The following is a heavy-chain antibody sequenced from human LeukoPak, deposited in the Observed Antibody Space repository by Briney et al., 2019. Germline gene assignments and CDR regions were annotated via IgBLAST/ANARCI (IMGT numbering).Heavy chain of an antibody. V-gene: IGHV3-48*01. D-gene: IGHD3-22*01. CDR1: GFAFNTYS. CDR2: ISSTSSVI. J-gene: IGHJ2*01. CDR3: VRYASGYYHTPFNYWFFDL. Sequence: PGGSLRLSCAASGFAFNTYSMNWVRQAPGKGLEWVSYISSTSSVIYYADSVKGRLTISRDNARNSLYLQLNSLRAEDTAVYYCVRYASGYYHTPFNYWFFDLWGRGTLVTVSS.